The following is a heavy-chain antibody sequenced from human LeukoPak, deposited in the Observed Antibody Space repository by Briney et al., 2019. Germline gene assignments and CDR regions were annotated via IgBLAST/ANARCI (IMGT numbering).Heavy chain of an antibody. D-gene: IGHD3-22*01. CDR2: IIPIFGTA. J-gene: IGHJ3*02. CDR3: ARDHPYDSSGYYYPVAFDI. V-gene: IGHV1-69*13. CDR1: GYTFTSYA. Sequence: ASVKVSCKASGYTFTSYAISWVRQAPGHGLEWMGGIIPIFGTANYAQKFQGRVTITADESTSTAYMELSSLRSEDTAVYYCARDHPYDSSGYYYPVAFDIWGQGTMVTVSS.